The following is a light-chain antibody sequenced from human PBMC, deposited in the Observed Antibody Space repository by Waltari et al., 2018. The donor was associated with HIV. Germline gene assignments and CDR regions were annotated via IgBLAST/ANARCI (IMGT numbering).Light chain of an antibody. V-gene: IGLV2-11*01. CDR1: SSDVGGYTF. J-gene: IGLJ1*01. CDR3: CSYSGSGTLYV. CDR2: DVT. Sequence: QSALTQPRSVSGSPGQSVTISCTGTSSDVGGYTFVSWYQHHPGKAPKLVMSDVTKRPSGVPDRFSGSKAVNTTSLTISGLQAEDEADYYCCSYSGSGTLYVFGTGTEVTVL.